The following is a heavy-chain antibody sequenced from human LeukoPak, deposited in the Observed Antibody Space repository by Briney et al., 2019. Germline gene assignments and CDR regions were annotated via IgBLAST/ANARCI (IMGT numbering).Heavy chain of an antibody. Sequence: GGSQRLSCTASGFSFSGHWMHWARQLPGKGLVWVSRISPTGSTTSYADSVKGRFTVSRDNSKNTLYLQMNSLRAEDTAVYYCARWGDSSGSFDYWGQGTLVTVSS. CDR1: GFSFSGHW. CDR3: ARWGDSSGSFDY. CDR2: ISPTGSTT. D-gene: IGHD3-22*01. J-gene: IGHJ4*02. V-gene: IGHV3-74*01.